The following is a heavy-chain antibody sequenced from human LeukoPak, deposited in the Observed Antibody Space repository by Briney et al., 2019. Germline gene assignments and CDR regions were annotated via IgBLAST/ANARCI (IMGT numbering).Heavy chain of an antibody. CDR3: AKDRTTSPRIFDY. J-gene: IGHJ4*02. D-gene: IGHD1-1*01. CDR2: LSASGGTT. CDR1: GFTFSNSA. V-gene: IGHV3-23*01. Sequence: GGSLRLSCVAYGFTFSNSAMTWVRQAPGKGLEWVSGLSASGGTTFYADSMKGRFTISRDISKNTLYLQMNSLRVDDTAVYYCAKDRTTSPRIFDYWGQGSLVTVSS.